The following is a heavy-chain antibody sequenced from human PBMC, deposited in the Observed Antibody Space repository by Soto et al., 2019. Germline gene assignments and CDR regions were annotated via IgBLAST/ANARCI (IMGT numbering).Heavy chain of an antibody. CDR1: GFTFSSYG. CDR2: ISYDGSNK. J-gene: IGHJ6*02. CDR3: AKDEIYCSSTSCYTYYYYGMDV. D-gene: IGHD2-2*02. V-gene: IGHV3-30*18. Sequence: QVQLVESGGGVVQPGRSLRLSCAASGFTFSSYGMHWVRQAPGKGLEWVAVISYDGSNKYYADSVKGRFTISRDNSKNTLYLQMNSLRAEDTAVYYCAKDEIYCSSTSCYTYYYYGMDVWGQGTTVTVSS.